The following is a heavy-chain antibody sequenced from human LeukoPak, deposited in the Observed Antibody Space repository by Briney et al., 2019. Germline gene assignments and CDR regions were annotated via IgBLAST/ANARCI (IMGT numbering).Heavy chain of an antibody. D-gene: IGHD6-6*01. Sequence: GGSLRLSCAASGFTFSSYAMSWVRQAPGKGLEWVSAISGSGGSTYYADSVKGRFTISRDNSKNTLYLQMNSLRAEDTAVYYCANRLESGSSPYPDAFDIWGQGTMVTVSS. CDR2: ISGSGGST. V-gene: IGHV3-23*01. CDR1: GFTFSSYA. CDR3: ANRLESGSSPYPDAFDI. J-gene: IGHJ3*02.